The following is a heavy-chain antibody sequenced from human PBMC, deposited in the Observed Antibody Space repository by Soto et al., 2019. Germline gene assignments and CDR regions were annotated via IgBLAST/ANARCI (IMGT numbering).Heavy chain of an antibody. CDR3: AKAAGYCVSTTCPWYYLDY. CDR1: GFTFSRHG. J-gene: IGHJ4*02. Sequence: QVQVVESGGGVVQPGRSLRLSCAASGFTFSRHGMHWVRQAPGKGLEWVAVISYDGSHEYYADSVKGRFTISRDNSRNRVYLQMNSLRADDTAVYYCAKAAGYCVSTTCPWYYLDYWGQGTLVTVSS. D-gene: IGHD2-2*01. V-gene: IGHV3-30*18. CDR2: ISYDGSHE.